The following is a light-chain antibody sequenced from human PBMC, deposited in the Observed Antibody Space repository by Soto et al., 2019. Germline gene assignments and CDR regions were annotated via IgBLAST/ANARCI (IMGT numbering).Light chain of an antibody. CDR2: AAS. V-gene: IGKV1-12*01. J-gene: IGKJ4*01. CDR1: QDISNY. CDR3: QQADIFPLT. Sequence: DIPMTQSPSSVSASVGDRVVITCRASQDISNYLAWYQQKPGDAPELLIYAASRLKRGVPSRFSGSRSGTDFTLIIDSLQPEDFATYYCQQADIFPLTFGGGTKVEI.